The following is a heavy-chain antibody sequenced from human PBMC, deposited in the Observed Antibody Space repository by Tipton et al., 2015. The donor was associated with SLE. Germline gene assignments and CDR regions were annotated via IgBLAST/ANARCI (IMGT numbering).Heavy chain of an antibody. CDR3: ARDPGGFFDL. J-gene: IGHJ2*01. V-gene: IGHV3-53*05. CDR2: LYNAGNT. D-gene: IGHD3-10*01. Sequence: SLRLSCVASGFSVRNNYMSWIRQAPGKGLEWVSVLYNAGNTDYADSVKGRFTISRDNSRNILSLQMNSLRPDDTAVYYCARDPGGFFDLWGRGTLVTVSS. CDR1: GFSVRNNY.